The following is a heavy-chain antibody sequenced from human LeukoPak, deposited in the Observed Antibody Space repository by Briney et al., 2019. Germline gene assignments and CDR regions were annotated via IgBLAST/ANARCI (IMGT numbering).Heavy chain of an antibody. CDR1: GFTISIYA. CDR2: ISSKGVST. CDR3: ARDQFYAFDI. V-gene: IGHV3-64D*09. Sequence: GGSLRLSCSASGFTISIYAMHWVRQAPGKGLEYVSGISSKGVSTYYADSVKGRFTISRDNSKDTMFLQMSSLRAEDTAVYYCARDQFYAFDIWGQGTMVTVSS. D-gene: IGHD3-3*01. J-gene: IGHJ3*02.